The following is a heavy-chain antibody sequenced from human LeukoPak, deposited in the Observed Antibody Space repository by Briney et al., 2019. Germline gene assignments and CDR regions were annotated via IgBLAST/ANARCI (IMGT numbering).Heavy chain of an antibody. Sequence: SETLSLTGTVSGGPISRHYSSWIRHPQGKGLEWIGYIYYSGSTNYNPSLKSRVTISVDTSKNQFSLKLSSVTAAVTAVYYCARSSTGYCSSTSCYSHLYYYYGMDVWGQGTTVTVSS. D-gene: IGHD2-2*01. CDR2: IYYSGST. V-gene: IGHV4-59*11. CDR1: GGPISRHY. CDR3: ARSSTGYCSSTSCYSHLYYYYGMDV. J-gene: IGHJ6*02.